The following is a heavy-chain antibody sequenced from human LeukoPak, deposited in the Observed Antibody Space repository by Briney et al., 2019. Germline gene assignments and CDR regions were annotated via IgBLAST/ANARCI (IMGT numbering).Heavy chain of an antibody. CDR1: GFTFSSYA. CDR3: AKGKTMIVVVTRYFDY. V-gene: IGHV3-23*01. J-gene: IGHJ4*02. Sequence: GGSLRLSCAASGFTFSSYAMSWVRQAPGKGLEWVSASSGSGGSTYYADSVKGRFTISRDNSKNTLYLQMNSLRAEDTAVYYCAKGKTMIVVVTRYFDYWGQGTLVTVSS. CDR2: SSGSGGST. D-gene: IGHD3-22*01.